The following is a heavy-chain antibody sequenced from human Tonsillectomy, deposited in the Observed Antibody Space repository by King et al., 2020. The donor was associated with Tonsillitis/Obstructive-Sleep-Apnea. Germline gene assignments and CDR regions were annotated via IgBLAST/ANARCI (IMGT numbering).Heavy chain of an antibody. D-gene: IGHD2-15*01. CDR3: GREKVLVAASNYWFDP. V-gene: IGHV1-2*02. CDR1: GYTFIGYY. Sequence: QLVQSGAEVKKPGASVKVSCKASGYTFIGYYIYWVRQAPGQGLECMGWINPDSGGTNYAQKFQGRVSMTRDTSISTAYMDLSRLTSDDTALNYCGREKVLVAASNYWFDPWGQGTLVTVSS. J-gene: IGHJ5*02. CDR2: INPDSGGT.